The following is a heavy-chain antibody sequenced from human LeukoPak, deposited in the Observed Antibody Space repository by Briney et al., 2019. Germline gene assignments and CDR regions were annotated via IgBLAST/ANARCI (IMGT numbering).Heavy chain of an antibody. CDR3: AKGFDWSRYYDAFDI. D-gene: IGHD3-9*01. Sequence: PSETLSLTCTVSGGSISSSSYYWGWIRQPPGKGLEWIGSIYYSGSTYYNPSLKSRVTISVDTSKNQFSLKLSSVTAADTAVYYCAKGFDWSRYYDAFDIWGQGTMVTVSS. CDR2: IYYSGST. CDR1: GGSISSSSYY. V-gene: IGHV4-39*01. J-gene: IGHJ3*02.